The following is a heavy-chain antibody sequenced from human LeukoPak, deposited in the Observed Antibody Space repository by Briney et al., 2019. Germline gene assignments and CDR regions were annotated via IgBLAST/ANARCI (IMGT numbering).Heavy chain of an antibody. J-gene: IGHJ4*02. CDR1: GFTFSDYY. CDR3: ARRPYSSSWYYFDY. CDR2: ISSSGSHI. Sequence: GGSLRLSCAASGFTFSDYYMSWIRQAPGKGLEWVSYISSSGSHIYYRDSVKGRFTISRDNAKNSLYLQMNSLRAEDTAVYYCARRPYSSSWYYFDYWGQGTLVTVSS. V-gene: IGHV3-11*04. D-gene: IGHD6-13*01.